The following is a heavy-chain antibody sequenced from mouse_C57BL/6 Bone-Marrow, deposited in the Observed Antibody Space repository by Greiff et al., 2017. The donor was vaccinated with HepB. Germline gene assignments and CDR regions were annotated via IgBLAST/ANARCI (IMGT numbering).Heavy chain of an antibody. Sequence: VQLQQPGAELVRPGSSVKLSCKASGYTFTSYWMDWVKQRPGQGLEWIGNIYPSDSETHYNQKFKDKATLTVDKSSSTAYMQLSSLTSEDSAVDYCARYRYGYDWYFDVWGTGTTVTVSS. D-gene: IGHD2-2*01. CDR3: ARYRYGYDWYFDV. V-gene: IGHV1-61*01. CDR1: GYTFTSYW. CDR2: IYPSDSET. J-gene: IGHJ1*03.